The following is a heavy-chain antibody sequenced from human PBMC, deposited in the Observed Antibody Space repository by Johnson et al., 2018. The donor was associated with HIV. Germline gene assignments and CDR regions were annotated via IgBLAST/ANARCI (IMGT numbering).Heavy chain of an antibody. D-gene: IGHD6-19*01. CDR2: IIRDATTA. J-gene: IGHJ3*02. Sequence: VQLVESGGGLVQPGGSLRLSCAASGFTFSCYDVHWVRQATGKGLEWVSRIIRDATTAIYADSVKGRFTISRDNAKNTLYLQMDSLRAEDTAVYYCAKDLSSGWYHAFDIWGQGTMVTVSS. CDR1: GFTFSCYD. V-gene: IGHV3-74*01. CDR3: AKDLSSGWYHAFDI.